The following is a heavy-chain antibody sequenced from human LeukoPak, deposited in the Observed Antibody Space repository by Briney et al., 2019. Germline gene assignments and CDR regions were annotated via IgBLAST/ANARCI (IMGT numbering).Heavy chain of an antibody. CDR3: AKDISYKGIAVAGFDY. CDR1: GFTFDDYA. J-gene: IGHJ4*02. Sequence: GGSLRLSCAASGFTFDDYAMHWVRQAPGKGLEWVSGISWNSGSIGYADSVKGRFTISRDNAKNSLYLQMNSLRAEDTASYYCAKDISYKGIAVAGFDYWGQGTLVTVSS. D-gene: IGHD6-19*01. V-gene: IGHV3-9*01. CDR2: ISWNSGSI.